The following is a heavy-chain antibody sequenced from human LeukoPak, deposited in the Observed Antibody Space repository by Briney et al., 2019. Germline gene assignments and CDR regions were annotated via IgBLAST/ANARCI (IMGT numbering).Heavy chain of an antibody. Sequence: SETLSLTCTVSGGSISSYYWSWIRQPPGKGLEWIGYIYYSGSTNYNPSLKSRVTISVDTSKNQFSLNLSSVTAADTAVYYCARLSGPISMVRGVTPNWFDPWGQGTLVTVSS. D-gene: IGHD3-10*01. V-gene: IGHV4-59*08. CDR2: IYYSGST. CDR1: GGSISSYY. J-gene: IGHJ5*02. CDR3: ARLSGPISMVRGVTPNWFDP.